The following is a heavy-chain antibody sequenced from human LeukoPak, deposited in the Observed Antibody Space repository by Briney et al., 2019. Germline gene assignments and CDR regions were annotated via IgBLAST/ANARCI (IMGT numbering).Heavy chain of an antibody. J-gene: IGHJ4*02. CDR3: ARDYPYYDSSGYYQAGFDY. CDR1: GYTFTSYG. D-gene: IGHD3-22*01. CDR2: ISAYNGNT. V-gene: IGHV1-18*01. Sequence: ASVKVSCKASGYTFTSYGISWVRQAPGQGLEWMGWISAYNGNTNYAQKLQGRVTMTTDTSTSTAYMELRSLRSDDTAVYYCARDYPYYDSSGYYQAGFDYWGQGTLVTVSS.